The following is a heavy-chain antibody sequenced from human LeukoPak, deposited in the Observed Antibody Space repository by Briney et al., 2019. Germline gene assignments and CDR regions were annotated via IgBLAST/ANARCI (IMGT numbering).Heavy chain of an antibody. Sequence: ASVKVSCKASGYTFTSYDINWVRQATGQGLEWMGWMNPNSGNTGYAQKFQGRVTMTRNTSISTAYMELRGLRSDDTAVYYCTRDAYGSGKGYFDYWGQGTLVTVSS. J-gene: IGHJ4*02. D-gene: IGHD3-10*01. CDR3: TRDAYGSGKGYFDY. CDR1: GYTFTSYD. CDR2: MNPNSGNT. V-gene: IGHV1-8*01.